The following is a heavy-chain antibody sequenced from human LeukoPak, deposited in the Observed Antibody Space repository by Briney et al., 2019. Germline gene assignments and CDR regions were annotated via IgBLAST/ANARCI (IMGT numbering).Heavy chain of an antibody. CDR1: GYTFTGYY. CDR3: ARSPGLDTAVVNRP. CDR2: INPNSGGT. Sequence: ASVKVSCKTSGYTFTGYYIHWVRQAPGQGLEWMGWINPNSGGTNYAQNFQGSVTMTRDTSINTAYMELGRLGADDTAVYYCARSPGLDTAVVNRPWGQGTLITVSS. J-gene: IGHJ5*02. D-gene: IGHD5-18*01. V-gene: IGHV1-2*02.